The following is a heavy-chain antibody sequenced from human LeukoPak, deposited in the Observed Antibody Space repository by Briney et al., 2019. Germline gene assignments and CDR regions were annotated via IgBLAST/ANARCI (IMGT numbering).Heavy chain of an antibody. J-gene: IGHJ4*02. CDR3: ARGGHGYCSGGSCYSGGVGYYFDY. D-gene: IGHD2-15*01. CDR1: GGSFSGYY. V-gene: IGHV4-34*01. Sequence: SETLSLTCAVYGGSFSGYYWSWIRQPPGKGLEWIGEINHSGSTNYNPSLKSRVTISVDTSKNQFSLKLSSVTAADTAVYYCARGGHGYCSGGSCYSGGVGYYFDYRGQGTLVTVSS. CDR2: INHSGST.